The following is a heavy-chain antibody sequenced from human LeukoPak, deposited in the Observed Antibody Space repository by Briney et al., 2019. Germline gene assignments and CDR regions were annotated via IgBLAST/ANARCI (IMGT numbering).Heavy chain of an antibody. V-gene: IGHV3-13*01. J-gene: IGHJ4*02. CDR1: GFTFSSYD. Sequence: PGGSLRLSCAPSGFTFSSYDMHWARQATGKGLECLPAIGTAGDTYYPGSVKGRFTISRENAKNSLYLQMNSLRAGDTAVYYCARGHYYGSGSLIFDYWGQGTLVTVSS. CDR2: IGTAGDT. CDR3: ARGHYYGSGSLIFDY. D-gene: IGHD3-10*01.